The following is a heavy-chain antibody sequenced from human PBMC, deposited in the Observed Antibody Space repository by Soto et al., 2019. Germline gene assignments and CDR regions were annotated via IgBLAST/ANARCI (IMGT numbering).Heavy chain of an antibody. Sequence: ASVKVSCKVSGYTLTELSMHWVRQAPGKGLEWMGGFDPEDGETIYAQKFQGRVTMTEDTSTDTAYMELSSLRSEDTAVYYCATVGWGQLWFNYWGQGTLVTVSS. CDR2: FDPEDGET. D-gene: IGHD5-18*01. J-gene: IGHJ4*02. CDR3: ATVGWGQLWFNY. V-gene: IGHV1-24*01. CDR1: GYTLTELS.